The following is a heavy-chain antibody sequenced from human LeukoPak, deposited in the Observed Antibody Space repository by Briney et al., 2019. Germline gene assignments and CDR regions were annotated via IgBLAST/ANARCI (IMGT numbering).Heavy chain of an antibody. V-gene: IGHV4-38-2*01. Sequence: SETLSLTCAVSGYSFSSGYYWGWIRQPPGKGLEWIGSIYHSGSTYYNSSLKSRVTISVDTSKNQFSLKLSSVTAADTAVYYRARGPITMVRGVSLLAENYGMDVWGKGTTVTVSS. J-gene: IGHJ6*04. CDR2: IYHSGST. CDR1: GYSFSSGYY. CDR3: ARGPITMVRGVSLLAENYGMDV. D-gene: IGHD3-10*01.